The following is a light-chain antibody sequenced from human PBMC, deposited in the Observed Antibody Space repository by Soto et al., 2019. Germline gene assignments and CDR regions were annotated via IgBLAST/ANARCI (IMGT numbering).Light chain of an antibody. Sequence: QSALTQPASVSGSPGQSITIPCTGSSSDVGGYNYVSWYQQHTGKAPKLMIYDVNNRPSGVSNRFSGSKSGNTASLTISGLQAEDEADYYCSSYTTSTILGYVFGTGTKLTVL. J-gene: IGLJ1*01. CDR2: DVN. V-gene: IGLV2-14*01. CDR3: SSYTTSTILGYV. CDR1: SSDVGGYNY.